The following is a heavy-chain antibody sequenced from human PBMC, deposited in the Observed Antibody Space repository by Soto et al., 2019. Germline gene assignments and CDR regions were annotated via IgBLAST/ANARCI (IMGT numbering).Heavy chain of an antibody. D-gene: IGHD2-2*01. Sequence: LRLSCAASGFTFSSYAMNWVRQAPGKGLEWVAGVSASGGGTSYADSVKGRFTISRDNSKDTLYLQMNSLRAEDTAVYYCAKSSSRAHYYAMDVWGQGTTVTVSS. J-gene: IGHJ6*02. CDR1: GFTFSSYA. CDR2: VSASGGGT. V-gene: IGHV3-23*01. CDR3: AKSSSRAHYYAMDV.